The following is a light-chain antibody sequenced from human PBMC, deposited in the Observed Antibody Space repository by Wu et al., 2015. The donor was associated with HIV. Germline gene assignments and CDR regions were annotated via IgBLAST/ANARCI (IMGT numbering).Light chain of an antibody. Sequence: EIVMTQSPATLSVSPGEGATLSCRASQPVASSIAWYQQKPGQAPRLLIFDASTRATGIPARFSGSGSGADFTLSISSMQSEDFAVYYCQQYNLWPSWTFGLRD. J-gene: IGKJ1*01. CDR3: QQYNLWPSWT. V-gene: IGKV3-15*01. CDR1: QPVASS. CDR2: DAS.